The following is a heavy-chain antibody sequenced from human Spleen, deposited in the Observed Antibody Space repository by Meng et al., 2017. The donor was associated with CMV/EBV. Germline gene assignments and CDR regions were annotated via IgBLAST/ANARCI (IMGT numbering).Heavy chain of an antibody. J-gene: IGHJ5*02. CDR3: ARDRLTDQSSTSLSNWFDP. V-gene: IGHV3-7*01. D-gene: IGHD2-2*01. CDR1: GFTFSSYW. Sequence: GESLKISCAASGFTFSSYWMSWVRQAPGKGLEWVANIKQDGSEKYYVDSVKGRFTISRDNAKNSLYLQMNSLRAEDTAVYYCARDRLTDQSSTSLSNWFDPWGQGTLVTVSS. CDR2: IKQDGSEK.